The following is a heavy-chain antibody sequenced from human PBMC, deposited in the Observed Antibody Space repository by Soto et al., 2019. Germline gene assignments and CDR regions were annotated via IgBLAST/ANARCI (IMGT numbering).Heavy chain of an antibody. Sequence: GGSLRLSCAASGFTFSTYVMNWVRQAPGQGLEWVSSISSSSSYIYYADSVKGRFTISRDNAKNSLYLQMNSLRAEDTAVYYCARVPSKQWLVQHNWFDPWGQGTLVTVS. J-gene: IGHJ5*02. V-gene: IGHV3-21*01. D-gene: IGHD6-19*01. CDR1: GFTFSTYV. CDR3: ARVPSKQWLVQHNWFDP. CDR2: ISSSSSYI.